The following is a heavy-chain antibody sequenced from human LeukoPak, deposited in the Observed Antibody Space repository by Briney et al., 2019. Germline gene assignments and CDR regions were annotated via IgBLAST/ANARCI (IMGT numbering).Heavy chain of an antibody. D-gene: IGHD5-24*01. J-gene: IGHJ3*02. CDR2: IIPILGIA. Sequence: SVKVSCKASGGTFSSYAISWVRQAPGQGLEWMGRIIPILGIANYAQKFQGRVTITADKSTSTAYMELSSLRSEDTAVYYCARDSRDGYKGAAFDIWGQGTMVTVSS. CDR3: ARDSRDGYKGAAFDI. CDR1: GGTFSSYA. V-gene: IGHV1-69*04.